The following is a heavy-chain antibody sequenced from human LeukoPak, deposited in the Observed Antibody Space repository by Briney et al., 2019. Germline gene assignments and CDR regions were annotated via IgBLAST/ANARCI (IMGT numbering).Heavy chain of an antibody. CDR2: INHSGST. V-gene: IGHV4-34*01. CDR3: ARQEVRGVIITLDY. D-gene: IGHD3-10*01. CDR1: GGSFSGYY. Sequence: SETLSLTCAVYGGSFSGYYWSWIRQPPGKGLEWIGEINHSGSTNYNPSLKSRVTISVDTSKNQFSLKLSSVTAADTAVYYCARQEVRGVIITLDYWGQGTLVTVSS. J-gene: IGHJ4*02.